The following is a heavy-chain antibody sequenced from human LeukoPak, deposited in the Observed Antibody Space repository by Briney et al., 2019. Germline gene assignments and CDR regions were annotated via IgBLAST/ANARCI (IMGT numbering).Heavy chain of an antibody. CDR1: GFTFSSYE. Sequence: GGSLRLSCAASGFTFSSYEMNWVRQAPGKGLEWVSYISSSGSTIYYADSVKGRFTISRDNAKNSLFLQMNSLRAEDTAVYYCAREGVTGISYYGMDVWGQGTTVTVSS. CDR2: ISSSGSTI. CDR3: AREGVTGISYYGMDV. J-gene: IGHJ6*02. V-gene: IGHV3-48*03. D-gene: IGHD2-21*02.